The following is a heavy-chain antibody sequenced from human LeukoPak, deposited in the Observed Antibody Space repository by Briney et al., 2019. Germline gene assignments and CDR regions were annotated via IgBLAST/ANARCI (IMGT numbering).Heavy chain of an antibody. Sequence: SETLSLTCTVSGGSISSSSYYWGWIRQPPGKGLEWIGSIYYSGSTYYNPSLKSRVTISVDTSKNQFSLKLSSVTAADTAVYYCARHIVGALGWFDPWGQETLVTVSS. CDR1: GGSISSSSYY. D-gene: IGHD1-26*01. CDR3: ARHIVGALGWFDP. V-gene: IGHV4-39*01. J-gene: IGHJ5*02. CDR2: IYYSGST.